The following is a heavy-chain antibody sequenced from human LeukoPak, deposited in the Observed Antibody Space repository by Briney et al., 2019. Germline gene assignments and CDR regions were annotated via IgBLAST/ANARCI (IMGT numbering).Heavy chain of an antibody. CDR3: ARGEDYGGNSQYYYYYYGMDV. CDR2: IYYSGST. J-gene: IGHJ6*02. V-gene: IGHV4-59*01. CDR1: GGSISSYY. Sequence: SETLSLTCTVSGGSISSYYWSWLRQPPGKGLEWIGYIYYSGSTNYNPSLKSRVTISVDTSKNQFSLKLSSVTAAGTAVYYCARGEDYGGNSQYYYYYYGMDVWGQGTTVTVSS. D-gene: IGHD4-23*01.